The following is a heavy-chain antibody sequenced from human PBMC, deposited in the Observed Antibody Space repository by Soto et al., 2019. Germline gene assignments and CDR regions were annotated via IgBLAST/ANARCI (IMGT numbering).Heavy chain of an antibody. D-gene: IGHD4-17*01. Sequence: GGSLRLSCAASGFTFSTYGMHWVRQAPGKGLEWVSVIYSGGSTYYADSVKGRFTISRDNSKNTLYLQMNSLRAEDTAVYYCARVVYGVYYMDVWGKGTTVTVSS. J-gene: IGHJ6*03. V-gene: IGHV3-NL1*01. CDR2: IYSGGST. CDR1: GFTFSTYG. CDR3: ARVVYGVYYMDV.